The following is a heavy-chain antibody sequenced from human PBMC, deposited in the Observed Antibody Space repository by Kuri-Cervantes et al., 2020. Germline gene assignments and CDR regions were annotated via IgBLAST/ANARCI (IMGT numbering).Heavy chain of an antibody. J-gene: IGHJ6*03. CDR1: GYTLTELS. CDR3: ATAVFTGYYYMDV. V-gene: IGHV1-69*06. Sequence: SVKVSCKASGYTLTELSMHWVRQAPGQGLEWMGGIIPIFGTANYAQKFQGRVTITADKSTSTAYMELSSLRSEDTAVYYCATAVFTGYYYMDVWGKGTTVTVSS. CDR2: IIPIFGTA. D-gene: IGHD4-11*01.